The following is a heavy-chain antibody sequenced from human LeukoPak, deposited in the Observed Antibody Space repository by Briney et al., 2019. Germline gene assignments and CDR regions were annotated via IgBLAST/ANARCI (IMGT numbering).Heavy chain of an antibody. Sequence: GASVKVSCKASGHTFTSFDINWVRQADGQGIEWMGWMNPNSGNTGYAQKFQGRVTITRNTSISTAYMELSSLRSEDTAVYYCARARRRAFDIWGQGTMVTVSS. D-gene: IGHD6-6*01. CDR2: MNPNSGNT. CDR3: ARARRRAFDI. J-gene: IGHJ3*02. V-gene: IGHV1-8*03. CDR1: GHTFTSFD.